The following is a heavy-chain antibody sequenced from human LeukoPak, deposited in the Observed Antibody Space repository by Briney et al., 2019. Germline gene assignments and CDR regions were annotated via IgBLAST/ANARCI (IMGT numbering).Heavy chain of an antibody. Sequence: SETLSLTCTVSGGSITGYFWSWIRQPPGKGLEWIGYVFYSGGTLYNPSLKSRVTMSVGTSKSQFSLELTSVTAADTAVYYCARDRSRADAFDIWGQGTMVTVSS. V-gene: IGHV4-59*12. D-gene: IGHD6-13*01. CDR1: GGSITGYF. CDR3: ARDRSRADAFDI. J-gene: IGHJ3*02. CDR2: VFYSGGT.